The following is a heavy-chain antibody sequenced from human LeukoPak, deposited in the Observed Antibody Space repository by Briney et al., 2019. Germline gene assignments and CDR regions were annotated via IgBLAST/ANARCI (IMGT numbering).Heavy chain of an antibody. Sequence: PGECLILACSAAGFTFVDYAVDSVRQAPGRGLEWISGISRNSGSIGYAESVKGRFTISRDNSKNSLYMQMNSLRAEDTALYYCAKDLTDGDRSHYYMDVWGKGTTVTVSS. CDR3: AKDLTDGDRSHYYMDV. J-gene: IGHJ6*03. CDR1: GFTFVDYA. CDR2: ISRNSGSI. V-gene: IGHV3-9*01. D-gene: IGHD3-10*01.